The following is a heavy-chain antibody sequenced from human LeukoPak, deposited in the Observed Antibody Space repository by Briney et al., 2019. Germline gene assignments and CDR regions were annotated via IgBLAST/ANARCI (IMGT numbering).Heavy chain of an antibody. CDR2: ISGSGGST. D-gene: IGHD3-22*01. V-gene: IGHV3-23*01. CDR3: AKDLSPYYYDSSGYYY. J-gene: IGHJ4*02. Sequence: GGSLRLSCAASGFTFSNYAMSWVRQAPGKGLEWVSAISGSGGSTYYADSVKGRFTISRDNSKNTLYLQMNSLRAEDTAVYYCAKDLSPYYYDSSGYYYWGQGTLVTVSS. CDR1: GFTFSNYA.